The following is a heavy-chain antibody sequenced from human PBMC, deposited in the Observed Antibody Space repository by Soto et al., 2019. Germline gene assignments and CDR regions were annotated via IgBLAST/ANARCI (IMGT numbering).Heavy chain of an antibody. CDR1: GGSISSGGYY. J-gene: IGHJ4*02. D-gene: IGHD3-22*01. CDR2: IYYSGST. Sequence: QVQLQESGPGLVKPSQTLSLTCTVSGGSISSGGYYWSWIRQHPGKGLEWIGYIYYSGSTYYIPSLKSRVTISVDTSKNQFSLKLSSVTAAVTAVYYCAKSQGSGYWYYFDYWGQGTLVTVSS. V-gene: IGHV4-31*03. CDR3: AKSQGSGYWYYFDY.